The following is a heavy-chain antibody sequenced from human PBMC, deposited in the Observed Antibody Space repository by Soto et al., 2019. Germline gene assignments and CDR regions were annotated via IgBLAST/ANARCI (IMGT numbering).Heavy chain of an antibody. Sequence: SETLSLTCAVYGGSFSGYYWSWIRQPPGKGLEWIGEINHSGSTNYNPSLKSRVTISVDTSKNQFSLKLSSVTAADTAVYYCARTPHLANSSGWYALRYYYFDYWGQGTLVTVSS. D-gene: IGHD6-19*01. J-gene: IGHJ4*02. CDR2: INHSGST. CDR3: ARTPHLANSSGWYALRYYYFDY. V-gene: IGHV4-34*01. CDR1: GGSFSGYY.